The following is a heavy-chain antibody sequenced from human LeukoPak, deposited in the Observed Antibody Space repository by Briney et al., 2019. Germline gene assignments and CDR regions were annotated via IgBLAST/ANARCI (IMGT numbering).Heavy chain of an antibody. CDR1: GGSISSHY. J-gene: IGHJ4*02. CDR2: IYYSGST. Sequence: PSETLSLTCTVSGGSISSHYWSWIRRPPGKGLEWIGYIYYSGSTNYNPSLKSRVTISVDTSKNQFSLKLSSVTAADTAVYYCARAMGDGYNYDSIYFDYWGQGTLVTVSS. CDR3: ARAMGDGYNYDSIYFDY. V-gene: IGHV4-59*11. D-gene: IGHD5-24*01.